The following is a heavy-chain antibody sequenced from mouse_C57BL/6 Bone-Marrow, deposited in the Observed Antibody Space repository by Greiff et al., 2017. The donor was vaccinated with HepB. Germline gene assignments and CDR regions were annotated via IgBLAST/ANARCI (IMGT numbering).Heavy chain of an antibody. V-gene: IGHV1-69*01. Sequence: QVQLQQPGAELVMPGASVKLSCKASGYTFTSYWMHWVKQRPGQGLEWIGEIDPSDSYTNYNQKFKGKSTLPVAQSSSTAYMQLSSLTSEDSAVYYCARSEAYWYFDVWGTGTTVTVSS. J-gene: IGHJ1*03. CDR3: ARSEAYWYFDV. CDR2: IDPSDSYT. CDR1: GYTFTSYW.